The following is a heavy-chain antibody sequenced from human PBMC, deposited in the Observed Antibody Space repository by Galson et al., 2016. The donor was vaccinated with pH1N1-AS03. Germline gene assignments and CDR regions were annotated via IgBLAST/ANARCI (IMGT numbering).Heavy chain of an antibody. CDR3: TTVRDPTSYSFNH. J-gene: IGHJ4*02. CDR1: GISFSKAW. D-gene: IGHD2-21*01. CDR2: IKSSSDGGTT. Sequence: SLRLSCAASGISFSKAWMTWFRQGPGKGLEWLGRIKSSSDGGTTDYAAPVKGRFIISRDDSQSTVYLQMNSLKTEDTALYYRTTVRDPTSYSFNHWGQGTLVTVSS. V-gene: IGHV3-15*01.